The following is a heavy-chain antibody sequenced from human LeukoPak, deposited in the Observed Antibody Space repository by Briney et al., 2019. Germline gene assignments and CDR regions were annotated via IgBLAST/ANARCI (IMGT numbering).Heavy chain of an antibody. D-gene: IGHD3-10*01. J-gene: IGHJ4*02. CDR2: VYSGGTT. CDR3: VKSPWYHGSGSYSGTIH. CDR1: GFTFSSYW. Sequence: GGSLRLSCAASGFTFSSYWMHWVRQAPGKGLVWVSLVYSGGTTYHADSVKGRFTISRDDSKNTVYLQMNSLRAEDTAVYYCVKSPWYHGSGSYSGTIHWGQGTLVTVSS. V-gene: IGHV3-66*01.